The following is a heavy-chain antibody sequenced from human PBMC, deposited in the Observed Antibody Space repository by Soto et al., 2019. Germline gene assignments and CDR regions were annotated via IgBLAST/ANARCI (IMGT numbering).Heavy chain of an antibody. CDR3: ARAAPILRPLDY. CDR2: TYYRSKWYN. D-gene: IGHD3-3*01. J-gene: IGHJ4*02. Sequence: SQTLSLTCAISGDSVSSNSASWNWIRQSPSRGLEWLGRTYYRSKWYNDYAVSVKSRITINPDTSKNQFSLQLNSVTPKDTAVYYCARAAPILRPLDYWGQGTLVTVSS. V-gene: IGHV6-1*01. CDR1: GDSVSSNSAS.